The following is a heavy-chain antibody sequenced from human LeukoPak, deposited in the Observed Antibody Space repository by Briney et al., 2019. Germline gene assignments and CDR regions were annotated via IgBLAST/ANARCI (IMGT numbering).Heavy chain of an antibody. CDR2: MYPGDSDT. Sequence: HGESLQISCKGSGYSFTSYWIGWVRQMPGKGLEWMGIMYPGDSDTRYSPSFEGQVTISADKSISTAYLQWSSLKASDTAMYYCARGLSGSYLEAFDYWGQGTLVTVSS. V-gene: IGHV5-51*01. D-gene: IGHD3-10*01. J-gene: IGHJ4*02. CDR1: GYSFTSYW. CDR3: ARGLSGSYLEAFDY.